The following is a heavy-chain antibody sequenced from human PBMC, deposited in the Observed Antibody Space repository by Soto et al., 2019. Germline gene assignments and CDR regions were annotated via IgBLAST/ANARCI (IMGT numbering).Heavy chain of an antibody. V-gene: IGHV3-30*18. Sequence: GGLLRLSCAASGFIFTDYAMHWVRQAPGKRLEWVAVISNDGRDQHSADSVKGRFAISRDNSKDTLYLQMNGLRAEDTSIYYCAKDRAYGAASYYLDYWGQGTLVTVSS. D-gene: IGHD4-17*01. J-gene: IGHJ4*02. CDR2: ISNDGRDQ. CDR3: AKDRAYGAASYYLDY. CDR1: GFIFTDYA.